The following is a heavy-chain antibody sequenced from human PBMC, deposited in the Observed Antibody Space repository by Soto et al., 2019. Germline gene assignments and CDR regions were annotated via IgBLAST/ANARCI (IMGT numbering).Heavy chain of an antibody. Sequence: VGSLRLSCAASGFSFSIFPMHWVRQAPGKGPEWVALISYDGTNKFYADSVKGRFTISRDNSKSTLYLQVESLRPEDAAVYYCARDPKTSGGQHWAFNYFDSWGQGTLVTVSS. CDR1: GFSFSIFP. CDR3: ARDPKTSGGQHWAFNYFDS. J-gene: IGHJ4*02. CDR2: ISYDGTNK. D-gene: IGHD7-27*01. V-gene: IGHV3-30-3*01.